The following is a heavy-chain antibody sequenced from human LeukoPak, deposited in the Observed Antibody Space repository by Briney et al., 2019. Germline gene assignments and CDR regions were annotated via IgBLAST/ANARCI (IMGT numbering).Heavy chain of an antibody. V-gene: IGHV3-23*01. CDR1: GFTVSSNY. J-gene: IGHJ4*02. Sequence: GGSLRLSCAASGFTVSSNYMSWVRQAPGKGLEWVSIISGSGGSTYYADSVKGRFAISRDNSKNTLYLQMNSLRAEDTAVYYCAKRGGYCTGGSCYSYYFDYWGQGTLVTVSS. CDR3: AKRGGYCTGGSCYSYYFDY. CDR2: ISGSGGST. D-gene: IGHD2-15*01.